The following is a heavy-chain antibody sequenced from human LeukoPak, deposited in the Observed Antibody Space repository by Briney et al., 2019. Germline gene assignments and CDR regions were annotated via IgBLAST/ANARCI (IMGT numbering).Heavy chain of an antibody. V-gene: IGHV3-30*02. D-gene: IGHD2-2*01. CDR1: GFTFSSYG. J-gene: IGHJ6*03. CDR2: IQFDGSNE. CDR3: AKAADQYYYYYFYYMDV. Sequence: GGSLRLSCAASGFTFSSYGMHWVRQAPGKGLEWVAYIQFDGSNEQYADSVKGRFSISRDNSKNTLYLQMDSLRVEDTAVYYCAKAADQYYYYYFYYMDVWGKGTTVTVSS.